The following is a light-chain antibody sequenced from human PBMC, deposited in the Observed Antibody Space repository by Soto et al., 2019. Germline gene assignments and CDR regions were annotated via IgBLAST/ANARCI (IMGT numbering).Light chain of an antibody. V-gene: IGKV1-6*01. CDR2: AAS. CDR1: LPISNY. J-gene: IGKJ2*01. Sequence: TQSPGTLSASVGDRVTITCRASLPISNYLAWYQQKPGKIPNLLIYAASTLQSGVPSRFSGSGSGTDFALTINSLQPEDFATYYCLQDYIFPYTFGQGTKVDI. CDR3: LQDYIFPYT.